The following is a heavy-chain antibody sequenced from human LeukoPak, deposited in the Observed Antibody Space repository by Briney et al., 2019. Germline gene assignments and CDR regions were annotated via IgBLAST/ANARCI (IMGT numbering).Heavy chain of an antibody. CDR1: GFSLSTSVVG. V-gene: IGHV2-5*01. Sequence: SGPTLVRPTQTLTLTCTFSGFSLSTSVVGVGWVRQPPGKALEWLALIYWNDDKQYSPSLKSRLTITKDTSKNQVILTMANMDPVDTAAYYCARRNGATRRGSWFDPWGQGTLVTVSS. CDR3: ARRNGATRRGSWFDP. J-gene: IGHJ5*02. D-gene: IGHD6-6*01. CDR2: IYWNDDK.